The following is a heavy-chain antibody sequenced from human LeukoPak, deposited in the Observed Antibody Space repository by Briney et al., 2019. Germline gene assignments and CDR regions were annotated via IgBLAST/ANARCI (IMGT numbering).Heavy chain of an antibody. J-gene: IGHJ4*02. Sequence: VASVKVSCKASGYTFTSYYMHWVRQAPGQGLEWMGIINPSGGSTSYAQKLQGRVTMTRDTSTSTVYMELSSLRSEDTAVYYCARDQSSSWYVTPPYFDYWGQGTLVTVSS. D-gene: IGHD6-13*01. CDR2: INPSGGST. CDR1: GYTFTSYY. V-gene: IGHV1-46*01. CDR3: ARDQSSSWYVTPPYFDY.